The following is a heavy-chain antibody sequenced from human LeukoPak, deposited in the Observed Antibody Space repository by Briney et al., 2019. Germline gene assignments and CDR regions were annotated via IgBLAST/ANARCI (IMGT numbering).Heavy chain of an antibody. CDR1: GFTFSNFQ. J-gene: IGHJ5*02. CDR3: MRDYMGWFDP. Sequence: GGSLRLSCAASGFTFSNFQMYWVRQAPGKGLEWVSIISLDGSTEFYADSVKGRFTISRDTASNTMHLEMNNLRIEDTAVYYCMRDYMGWFDPWGQGSLVTVSS. D-gene: IGHD3-10*01. V-gene: IGHV3-30-3*01. CDR2: ISLDGSTE.